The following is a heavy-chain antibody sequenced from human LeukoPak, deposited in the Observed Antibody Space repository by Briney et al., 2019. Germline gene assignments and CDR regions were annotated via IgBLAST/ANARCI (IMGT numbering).Heavy chain of an antibody. Sequence: GGSLRLSCAASGFTFSSSAMSWVRQVPGKGLEWVSGISASGGSTYYADSVKGRFTISRDNSKNTLYLQMNNLRAEDTAVYYCAKCRVGAANFDYWGQGTLVTVSS. CDR3: AKCRVGAANFDY. D-gene: IGHD1-26*01. V-gene: IGHV3-23*01. CDR2: ISASGGST. CDR1: GFTFSSSA. J-gene: IGHJ4*02.